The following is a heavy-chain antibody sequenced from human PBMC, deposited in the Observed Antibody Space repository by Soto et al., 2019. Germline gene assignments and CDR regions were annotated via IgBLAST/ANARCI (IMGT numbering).Heavy chain of an antibody. D-gene: IGHD1-26*01. J-gene: IGHJ4*02. V-gene: IGHV1-18*01. CDR3: ERNGPVGATSDY. CDR2: SSASNGNT. CDR1: CYTFTSYG. Sequence: SVQVSCKASCYTFTSYGISWVRQAPGQGLDWIGWSSASNGNTNYAQKLQGRVTMTTDTSTSTAYMELRRLRSDDAAVHYCERNGPVGATSDYWGKGTLVTVSS.